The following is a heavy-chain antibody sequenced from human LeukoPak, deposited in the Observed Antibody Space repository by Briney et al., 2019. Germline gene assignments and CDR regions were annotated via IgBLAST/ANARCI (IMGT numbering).Heavy chain of an antibody. Sequence: AASVKVSCKASGGTFSSYAISWVRQAPGQGLEWMGGIIPIFGTANYAQKFQGRVTITTDESTSTAYMELSSLRSEDTAVYYCASKVTGSGSYYYYYYMDVWGKGTTVTVFS. CDR1: GGTFSSYA. V-gene: IGHV1-69*05. CDR2: IIPIFGTA. CDR3: ASKVTGSGSYYYYYYMDV. D-gene: IGHD1-26*01. J-gene: IGHJ6*03.